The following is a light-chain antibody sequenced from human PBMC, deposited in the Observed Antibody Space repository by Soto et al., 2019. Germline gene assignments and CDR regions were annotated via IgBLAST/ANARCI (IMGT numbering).Light chain of an antibody. CDR2: EVS. CDR1: SSDVGSYNR. Sequence: QSVLTQPPSVSGSPGQSVTISCTGTSSDVGSYNRVSWYQQPPGTAPKLMIYEVSNRPSGVPDRFSESKSGNTASLTISGLQAEDDADYYCNSYTSSSTYVFGTGTKVTVL. CDR3: NSYTSSSTYV. V-gene: IGLV2-18*02. J-gene: IGLJ1*01.